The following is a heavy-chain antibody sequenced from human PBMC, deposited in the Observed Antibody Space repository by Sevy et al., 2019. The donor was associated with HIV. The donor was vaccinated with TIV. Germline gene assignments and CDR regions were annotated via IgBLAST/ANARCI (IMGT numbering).Heavy chain of an antibody. CDR2: ISAYNGNT. D-gene: IGHD3-22*01. Sequence: ASVKVSCKASGYTFTSYGISWVRQAPGQGLEWMGWISAYNGNTNYAQKLQGRVTMTTDTSTSTAYMELRSLRSDDTAGYYCARLGADSSSYYSDYYYYGMDVWAQGTTVTVSS. CDR3: ARLGADSSSYYSDYYYYGMDV. J-gene: IGHJ6*02. CDR1: GYTFTSYG. V-gene: IGHV1-18*01.